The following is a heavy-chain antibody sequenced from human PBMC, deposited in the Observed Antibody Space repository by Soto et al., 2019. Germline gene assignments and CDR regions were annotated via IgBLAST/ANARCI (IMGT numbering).Heavy chain of an antibody. CDR1: GYSFTSYW. CDR2: IDPSDSYT. Sequence: GESLKISCKGSGYSFTSYWISWVRQMPGKGLEWMGRIDPSDSYTNYSPSFQGHVTISADKSIGTAYLQWSSLKASDTAMYYCARTLYYYDSSGTKLHYYGMDVWGQGTTVTVSS. V-gene: IGHV5-10-1*01. J-gene: IGHJ6*02. D-gene: IGHD3-22*01. CDR3: ARTLYYYDSSGTKLHYYGMDV.